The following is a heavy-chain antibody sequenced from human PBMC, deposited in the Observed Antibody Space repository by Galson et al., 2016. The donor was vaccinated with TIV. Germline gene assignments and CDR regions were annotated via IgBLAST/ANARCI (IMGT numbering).Heavy chain of an antibody. D-gene: IGHD4-17*01. CDR2: IIPIFPTP. Sequence: SVKVSCKASGGTFNNFGISWVRQAPGQGLEWMGEIIPIFPTPNYAQKFQGRVTIATDESTSTAYMVVSSLTSDDTAIYYCTRDHRDHADYYYFESWGQGTLVTVSS. CDR3: TRDHRDHADYYYFES. V-gene: IGHV1-69*05. CDR1: GGTFNNFG. J-gene: IGHJ4*02.